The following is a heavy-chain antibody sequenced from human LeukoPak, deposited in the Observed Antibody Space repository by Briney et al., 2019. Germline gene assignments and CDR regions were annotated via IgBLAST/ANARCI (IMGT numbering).Heavy chain of an antibody. Sequence: PGGSLRLSCAASGFTDSSNYMRWVRQAPGKGLEWVSVMYSDGSAYYADSVKGRFTISRDNSKNRLFLQMNSLRAEDTAVYFCARTIAMTGIDYFDQWGQGTLVTVS. J-gene: IGHJ4*02. D-gene: IGHD6-19*01. CDR3: ARTIAMTGIDYFDQ. V-gene: IGHV3-53*01. CDR1: GFTDSSNY. CDR2: MYSDGSA.